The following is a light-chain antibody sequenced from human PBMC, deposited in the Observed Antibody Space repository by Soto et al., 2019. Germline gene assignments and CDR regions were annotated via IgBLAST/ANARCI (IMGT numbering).Light chain of an antibody. V-gene: IGLV1-51*01. CDR2: DDN. J-gene: IGLJ1*01. CDR3: GTYDSSLRDGV. CDR1: SSNIGGNS. Sequence: QSVLTQPPSVSAAPGQKVTISCSGSSSNIGGNSVSWYRQLPGTAPKLLIYDDNKRPSGIPDRFSGSKSGTSATLGITGFQTGDEADYYCGTYDSSLRDGVFGTGTKVTVL.